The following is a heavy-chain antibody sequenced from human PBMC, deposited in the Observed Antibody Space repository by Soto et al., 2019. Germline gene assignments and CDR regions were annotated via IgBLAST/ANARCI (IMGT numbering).Heavy chain of an antibody. D-gene: IGHD3-3*01. J-gene: IGHJ5*02. V-gene: IGHV4-59*01. Sequence: QLQQAGPGLVRPSETLSLTCSVSGGSITDNYWGWVRQTPGKGLEWIGYIYYTGITNYNPSLKTRVTMSLDTSKTRLSLKLDSVTAADTAVYYCARALDYDFWGGRNWFDPWGQGTLVTVSS. CDR2: IYYTGIT. CDR3: ARALDYDFWGGRNWFDP. CDR1: GGSITDNY.